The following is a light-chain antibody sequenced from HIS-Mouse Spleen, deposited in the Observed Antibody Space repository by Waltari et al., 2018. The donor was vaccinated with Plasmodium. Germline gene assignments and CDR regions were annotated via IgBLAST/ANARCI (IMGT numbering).Light chain of an antibody. V-gene: IGKV4-1*01. Sequence: DIVMTQSPDSLAGSLGERATSNCKSSQSVLYSSNNKNSVAWYQQKPGQPPKLLIYWAATRESGVPDRFSGSGSGTDVTLTISSLQAEDVAVFCCQQYYSAPLTFGGGTKVEIK. CDR1: QSVLYSSNNKNS. J-gene: IGKJ4*01. CDR3: QQYYSAPLT. CDR2: WAA.